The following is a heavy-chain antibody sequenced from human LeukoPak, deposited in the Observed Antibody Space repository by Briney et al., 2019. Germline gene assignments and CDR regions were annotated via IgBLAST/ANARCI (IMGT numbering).Heavy chain of an antibody. V-gene: IGHV4-39*07. CDR1: GGSISSSSYY. D-gene: IGHD1-26*01. Sequence: PSETLSLTCTVSGGSISSSSYYWGWIRQPPGKGLEWIGSIYYSGSTYYNPSLKSRVTISVDTSKNQFSLKLSSVTAADTAVYYCARDPIYRGTDYWGQGTLVTVSS. CDR3: ARDPIYRGTDY. CDR2: IYYSGST. J-gene: IGHJ4*02.